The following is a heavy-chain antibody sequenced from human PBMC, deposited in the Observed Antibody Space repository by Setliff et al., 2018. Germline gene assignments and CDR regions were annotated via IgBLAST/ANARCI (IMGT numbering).Heavy chain of an antibody. J-gene: IGHJ4*02. CDR3: AMTGDRGYSGYER. Sequence: SETLSLTCTVSGDYISSQYWSWIRQPPGKGLEWIGYISNRGSTDYNPSLKSRVTISEDTSRSQFSLKLSSVTAADTAVYYCAMTGDRGYSGYERWGQGTLVTVSS. V-gene: IGHV4-59*11. D-gene: IGHD5-12*01. CDR2: ISNRGST. CDR1: GDYISSQY.